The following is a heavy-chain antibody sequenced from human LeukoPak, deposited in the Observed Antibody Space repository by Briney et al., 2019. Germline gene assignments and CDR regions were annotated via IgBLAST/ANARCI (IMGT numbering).Heavy chain of an antibody. J-gene: IGHJ4*02. Sequence: GGSLRLSWAASGVTFSSYWMHWVRQAPGKGLVWVSRINGDGSSIRYADSVKGRFTISRDNAKNTPYLQMNSLRAEDTAVYYCAREEVAGTIDYWGQGTLVTVSS. CDR2: INGDGSSI. V-gene: IGHV3-74*01. CDR1: GVTFSSYW. D-gene: IGHD6-19*01. CDR3: AREEVAGTIDY.